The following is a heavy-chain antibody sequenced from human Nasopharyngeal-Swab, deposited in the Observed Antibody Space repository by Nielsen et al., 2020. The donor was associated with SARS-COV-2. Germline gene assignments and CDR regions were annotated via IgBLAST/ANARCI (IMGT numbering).Heavy chain of an antibody. Sequence: ASVKDSCKASAGTFTSYDINCVRQATGQGLEWMGWMNPNSGNTGYAQKFQGRVTMTRNTSISTAYMELSSLRSEDTAVYYCARESSVAGTMWGNWFDPWGQGTLVTVSS. CDR1: AGTFTSYD. CDR2: MNPNSGNT. D-gene: IGHD6-19*01. CDR3: ARESSVAGTMWGNWFDP. V-gene: IGHV1-8*01. J-gene: IGHJ5*02.